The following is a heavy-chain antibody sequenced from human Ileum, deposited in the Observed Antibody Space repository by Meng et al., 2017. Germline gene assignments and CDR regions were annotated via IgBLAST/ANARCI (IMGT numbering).Heavy chain of an antibody. CDR1: GDSIRNGNW. J-gene: IGHJ4*02. CDR2: IYESGTT. D-gene: IGHD1-1*01. CDR3: ARVSYNKGSPKFDS. V-gene: IGHV4-4*02. Sequence: QVQLRESGQGLVNPSETLSFSCAVSGDSIRNGNWWSWVRQPPGKGLEWIGEIYESGTTNYNPSLKSRVTISVDKSKNEFSLKLSSVTAADTALYYCARVSYNKGSPKFDSWGQGTLVTVSS.